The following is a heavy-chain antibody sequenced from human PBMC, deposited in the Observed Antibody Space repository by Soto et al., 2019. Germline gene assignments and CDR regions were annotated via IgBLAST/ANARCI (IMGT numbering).Heavy chain of an antibody. CDR3: ARDRVAVAGSPDYYYGMDV. CDR2: INPNSGGT. Sequence: GASVKVSCKASGYTFTGYYMHWVRQAPGQGLEWMGWINPNSGGTNYAQKFQGWVTMTRDTSISTAYMELSRLRSDDTAVYYCARDRVAVAGSPDYYYGMDVWGQGTTVTVSS. V-gene: IGHV1-2*04. J-gene: IGHJ6*02. CDR1: GYTFTGYY. D-gene: IGHD6-19*01.